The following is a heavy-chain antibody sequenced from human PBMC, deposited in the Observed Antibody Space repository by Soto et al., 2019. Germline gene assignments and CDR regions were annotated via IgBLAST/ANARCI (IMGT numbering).Heavy chain of an antibody. CDR2: ISGSGGST. J-gene: IGHJ6*02. CDR3: AKDQYILAQGGYSYGYTLSNYYYGMDV. CDR1: GFTFSSYA. V-gene: IGHV3-23*01. Sequence: GGSLRLSCAASGFTFSSYAMSWVRQAPGKGLEWVSAISGSGGSTYYADSVKGRFTISRDNSKNTLYLQMNSLRAEDTAVYYCAKDQYILAQGGYSYGYTLSNYYYGMDVWGQGTTVTVSS. D-gene: IGHD5-18*01.